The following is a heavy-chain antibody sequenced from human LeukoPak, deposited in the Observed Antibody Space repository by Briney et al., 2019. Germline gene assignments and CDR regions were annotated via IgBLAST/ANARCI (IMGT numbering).Heavy chain of an antibody. V-gene: IGHV3-30*02. D-gene: IGHD2-2*01. CDR2: IRYDGSNK. Sequence: QSGGSLRLSCAASGFTFSSYGMHWVRQAPGKGLEWVAFIRYDGSNKYYADSVKGRFTISRDNSKNTLYLQMNSLRAEDTAVYYCAKVKASVVPAALPDYWGQGTLVTVSS. CDR3: AKVKASVVPAALPDY. J-gene: IGHJ4*02. CDR1: GFTFSSYG.